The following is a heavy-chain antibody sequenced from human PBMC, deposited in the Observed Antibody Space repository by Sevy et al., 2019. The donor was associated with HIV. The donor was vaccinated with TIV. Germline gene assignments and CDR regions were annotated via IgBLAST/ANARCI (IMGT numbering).Heavy chain of an antibody. Sequence: GGSLRLSCAVSGFSFSHYAFHWVRQAPGKGLEWVSLISYDGTYKYYAGSVKGRFTISRDNSKNTLYLQMNSLRGNETAVYYCARVAVSYCTNDCYHRFDYWGPGALVTVSS. V-gene: IGHV3-30-3*01. D-gene: IGHD2-8*01. CDR1: GFSFSHYA. J-gene: IGHJ4*02. CDR2: ISYDGTYK. CDR3: ARVAVSYCTNDCYHRFDY.